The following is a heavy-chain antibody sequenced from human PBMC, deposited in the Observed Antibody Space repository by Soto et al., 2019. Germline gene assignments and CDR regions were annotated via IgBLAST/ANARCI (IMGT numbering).Heavy chain of an antibody. D-gene: IGHD2-15*01. J-gene: IGHJ6*02. Sequence: LRLSCAVSGFTLSNYWVHWVRQAPGKGLVWVSHINTDGSSINYADSVKGRFTIPRDNAKNTLYLQMNSLRAEDTAVYYCVRDIAYCSGGSCYTYALDVWGQGTTVTVSS. V-gene: IGHV3-74*01. CDR3: VRDIAYCSGGSCYTYALDV. CDR2: INTDGSSI. CDR1: GFTLSNYW.